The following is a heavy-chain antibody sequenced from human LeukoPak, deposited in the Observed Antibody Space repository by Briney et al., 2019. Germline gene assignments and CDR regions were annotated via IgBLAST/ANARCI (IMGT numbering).Heavy chain of an antibody. V-gene: IGHV3-53*01. J-gene: IGHJ4*02. CDR1: GFTVSNKY. CDR3: AKGIQLWSDFDY. CDR2: IYSDGRA. Sequence: GGSLRLSCAASGFTVSNKYMTWVRQAPGKGLEWVSLIYSDGRAYYADSVRGRFTISRDNSKNTLYLQMNSLRAEDAAVYFCAKGIQLWSDFDYWGQGTLVTVSS. D-gene: IGHD5-18*01.